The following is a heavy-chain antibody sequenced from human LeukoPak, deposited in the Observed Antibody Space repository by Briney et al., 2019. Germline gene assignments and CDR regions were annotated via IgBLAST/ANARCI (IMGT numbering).Heavy chain of an antibody. Sequence: QAGRSLRLSCAASGFTLSNHWMTWVRQVPGRGPEWVANVNRDGSETYYLDSVKGRFAISKDNAKNSLYLQMNSLRAEDTALYHCARNNGMDVWGQGTTVIVSS. CDR2: VNRDGSET. J-gene: IGHJ6*02. V-gene: IGHV3-7*03. CDR1: GFTLSNHW. CDR3: ARNNGMDV.